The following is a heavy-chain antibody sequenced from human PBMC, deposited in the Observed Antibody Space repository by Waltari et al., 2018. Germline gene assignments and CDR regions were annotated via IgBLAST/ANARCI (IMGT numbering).Heavy chain of an antibody. D-gene: IGHD2-15*01. CDR3: ARSLNDSPIDY. V-gene: IGHV4-59*11. Sequence: QVQLQESGPGLVKPSETLSLTCTVSGGSISSHYWSWIRQPPGKGLEWIGYIYYSGSTNYNPSLKRRVTISVDTAKNQFSRKLSSVTAADTAVYYWARSLNDSPIDYWGQGTLVTVSS. CDR1: GGSISSHY. J-gene: IGHJ4*02. CDR2: IYYSGST.